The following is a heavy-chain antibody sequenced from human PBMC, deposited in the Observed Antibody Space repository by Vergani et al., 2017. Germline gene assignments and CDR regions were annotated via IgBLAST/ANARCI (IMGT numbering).Heavy chain of an antibody. CDR1: GGTFSSYT. D-gene: IGHD2-2*01. V-gene: IGHV1-69*01. Sequence: QVQLVQSGAEVKKPGSSVKVSCKASGGTFSSYTSSWVRQAPGQGLVWMGGIIPIMGTAKYAQKFQGRVTISADESTSTAYMELNSLRSEDTAVYYCARLRPADYWCQGALVTVSS. CDR3: ARLRPADY. CDR2: IIPIMGTA. J-gene: IGHJ4*02.